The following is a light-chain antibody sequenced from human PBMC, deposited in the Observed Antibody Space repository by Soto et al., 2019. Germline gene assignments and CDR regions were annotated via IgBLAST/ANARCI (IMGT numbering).Light chain of an antibody. V-gene: IGLV2-14*01. CDR3: SSYSISTAYL. CDR1: SSDVGGYDY. J-gene: IGLJ1*01. Sequence: QSALTQPASVSGSPGQSITISCTGTSSDVGGYDYVSWYQLHPGKAPKLMVFEVRNRPSGVSYRFSGSKSVNTASLTISGLQAEDESDYFCSSYSISTAYLFGTGTKLTVL. CDR2: EVR.